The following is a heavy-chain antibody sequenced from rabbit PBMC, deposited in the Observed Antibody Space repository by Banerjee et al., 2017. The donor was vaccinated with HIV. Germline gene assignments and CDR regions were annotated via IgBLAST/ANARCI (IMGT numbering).Heavy chain of an antibody. D-gene: IGHD4-1*01. J-gene: IGHJ4*01. V-gene: IGHV1S45*01. Sequence: QEQLEESGGDLVKPEGSLTLTCTASGFSFSNKYVMCWVRQAPGKGLEWIACIYGASSGSTYYASWAKGRFTISKTSSTTVTLQMTSLTAADTATYLCARDLAGVIGWNFNLWGPGTLVTVS. CDR2: IYGASSGST. CDR1: GFSFSNKYV. CDR3: ARDLAGVIGWNFNL.